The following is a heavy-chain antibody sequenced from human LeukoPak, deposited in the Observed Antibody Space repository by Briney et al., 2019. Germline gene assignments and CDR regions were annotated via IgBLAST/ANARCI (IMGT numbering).Heavy chain of an antibody. CDR1: GFIVNSKY. Sequence: GGSLRLSCVASGFIVNSKYMSWIRQAPGKELEWVSVMYSGGTAIYADSVRGRFTISRDNSKNTLYLQMNRLKVEDTAVYYCARSIPGPHCGGGGCPPTLTPFDLWGQGTLVTVSS. D-gene: IGHD2-15*01. V-gene: IGHV3-53*01. CDR3: ARSIPGPHCGGGGCPPTLTPFDL. J-gene: IGHJ4*02. CDR2: MYSGGTA.